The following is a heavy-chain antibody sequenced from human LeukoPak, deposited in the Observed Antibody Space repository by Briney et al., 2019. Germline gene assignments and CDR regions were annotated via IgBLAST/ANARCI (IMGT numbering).Heavy chain of an antibody. J-gene: IGHJ4*02. D-gene: IGHD3-22*01. CDR3: ARDRYRGDYYDSSGHPPSYFDY. Sequence: SETLSLTCTVSGGSISSYYWSWIRQPAGKGLEWIGRIYTSGSTNYNPSLKSRVTMSVDTSKNQFSLKLSSVTAADTAVYYWARDRYRGDYYDSSGHPPSYFDYWGQGALVTVSS. V-gene: IGHV4-4*07. CDR1: GGSISSYY. CDR2: IYTSGST.